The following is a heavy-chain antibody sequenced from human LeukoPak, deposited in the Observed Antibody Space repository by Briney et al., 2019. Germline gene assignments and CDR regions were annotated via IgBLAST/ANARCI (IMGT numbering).Heavy chain of an antibody. CDR1: GYTFTSYD. CDR3: ARGPYGAVAGTFGDLDY. V-gene: IGHV1-8*01. Sequence: ASVKVSCKASGYTFTSYDINWLRQATGQGLEWMGWMNPNSGNTGYAQKFQGRVTMTRNTSISTAYMELSSLRPEDTAVYYCARGPYGAVAGTFGDLDYWGQGTLVTVSS. J-gene: IGHJ4*02. D-gene: IGHD6-19*01. CDR2: MNPNSGNT.